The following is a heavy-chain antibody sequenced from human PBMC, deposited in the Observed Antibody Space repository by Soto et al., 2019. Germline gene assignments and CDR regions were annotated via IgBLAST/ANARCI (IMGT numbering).Heavy chain of an antibody. CDR3: ARGGRVVVPAAIWWFDP. J-gene: IGHJ5*02. V-gene: IGHV4-61*01. CDR2: IYYSGSA. CDR1: GGSVSSGSYY. D-gene: IGHD2-2*01. Sequence: SETLSLTCTVSGGSVSSGSYYWSWIRQPPGKGLEWIGYIYYSGSANYNPSLKSRVTISVDTSKNQFSLKLSSVTAADTAVYYCARGGRVVVPAAIWWFDPWGQGTLVTVSS.